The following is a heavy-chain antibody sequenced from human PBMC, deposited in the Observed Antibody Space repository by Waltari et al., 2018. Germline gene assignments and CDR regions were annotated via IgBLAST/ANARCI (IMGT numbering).Heavy chain of an antibody. Sequence: QVQLVQSGAEVKKPGSSVKVSCKASGGTFSSYAISWVRQAPGQGLEWMGRIIPICGTAKYEQKCQGRVTITADKPTSTAYMELSSLRSEDTTVYYCAREDEQWLVRGRPWLNWFDPWGQGTLVTVSA. V-gene: IGHV1-69*08. CDR2: IIPICGTA. CDR3: AREDEQWLVRGRPWLNWFDP. D-gene: IGHD6-19*01. J-gene: IGHJ5*02. CDR1: GGTFSSYA.